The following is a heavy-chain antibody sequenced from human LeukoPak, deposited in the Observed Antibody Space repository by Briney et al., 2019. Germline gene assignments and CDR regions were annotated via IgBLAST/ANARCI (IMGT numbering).Heavy chain of an antibody. V-gene: IGHV3-7*01. CDR2: IRQDGSQK. D-gene: IGHD4-17*01. CDR3: ARESGSVTSEVDFDY. J-gene: IGHJ4*02. Sequence: SGGSLRLSCAGSEFIFSNYWMTWVRQAPGKGLEWVATIRQDGSQKYYVDSVKGRFTISRDNAKNSLYLQMNSLRAEDTAVYYCARESGSVTSEVDFDYWGQGTLVTVSS. CDR1: EFIFSNYW.